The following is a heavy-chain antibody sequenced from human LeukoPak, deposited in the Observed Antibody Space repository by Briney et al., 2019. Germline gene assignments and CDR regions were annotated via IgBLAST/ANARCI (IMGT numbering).Heavy chain of an antibody. CDR3: ARAVSGRFDY. D-gene: IGHD6-19*01. J-gene: IGHJ4*02. V-gene: IGHV4-59*08. CDR1: GGSMSPYH. CDR2: IYYSGST. Sequence: SETLSLTCTVSGGSMSPYHWGWIRQPPGKGLEWTGYIYYSGSTNYNPSLKSRVTISVDTSKNQFSLKLSSVTAADTAIYYCARAVSGRFDYWGQGPLVTVSS.